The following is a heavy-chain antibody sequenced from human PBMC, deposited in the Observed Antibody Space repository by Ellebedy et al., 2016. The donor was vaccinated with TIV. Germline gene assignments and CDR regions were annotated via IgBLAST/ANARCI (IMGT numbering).Heavy chain of an antibody. V-gene: IGHV1-8*03. J-gene: IGHJ5*02. D-gene: IGHD3-10*01. Sequence: AASVKVSCKTSGYTFTTYDINWARQATGQGLEWMGWMNPRSGHTGYAQEFQGRLSITRNTSNSTAFMELSGLRFDDTAIYYCARADGRYDSGSSKPPGRWFDPWGQGTLVTVSS. CDR1: GYTFTTYD. CDR2: MNPRSGHT. CDR3: ARADGRYDSGSSKPPGRWFDP.